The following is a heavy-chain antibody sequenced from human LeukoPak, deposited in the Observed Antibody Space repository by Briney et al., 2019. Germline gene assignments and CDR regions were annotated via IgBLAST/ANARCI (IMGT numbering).Heavy chain of an antibody. CDR2: IYYSGST. CDR1: GGSISRYY. J-gene: IGHJ4*02. V-gene: IGHV4-59*01. Sequence: SETLSLTCTVSGGSISRYYWSWIRQPPGKELEWLGYIYYSGSTNYNPSLKSRVTMSVDTSKNQFSLKLSSVTATDTAVYYCARSGYSSGMARLDYWGQGTLVTVSS. CDR3: ARSGYSSGMARLDY. D-gene: IGHD6-19*01.